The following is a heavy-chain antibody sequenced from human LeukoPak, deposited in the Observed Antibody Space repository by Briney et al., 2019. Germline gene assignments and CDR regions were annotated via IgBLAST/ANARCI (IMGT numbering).Heavy chain of an antibody. D-gene: IGHD7-27*01. CDR3: ATLRTGDLDY. Sequence: GASVKVSCKASGYTLTGYYMHWVRRAPGQGLEWMGWINPNSGDTNYAQRFQGRVTMTRDTSITTAYMELSRLRSDDTAVYYCATLRTGDLDYWGQGTLVTVSS. J-gene: IGHJ4*02. CDR1: GYTLTGYY. CDR2: INPNSGDT. V-gene: IGHV1-2*02.